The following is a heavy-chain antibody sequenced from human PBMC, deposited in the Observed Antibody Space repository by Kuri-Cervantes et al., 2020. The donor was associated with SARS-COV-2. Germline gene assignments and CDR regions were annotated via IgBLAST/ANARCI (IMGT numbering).Heavy chain of an antibody. J-gene: IGHJ4*02. Sequence: GESLKISCEVSGFLFSASAIHWVRQASGKGLQWVGRIKSKTDGGTTDYAAPVKGRFTISRDDSKNTLYLQMNSLKTEDTAVYYCTTGYYDFWSGGDYWGQGTLVTVSS. D-gene: IGHD3-3*01. V-gene: IGHV3-15*01. CDR3: TTGYYDFWSGGDY. CDR1: GFLFSASA. CDR2: IKSKTDGGTT.